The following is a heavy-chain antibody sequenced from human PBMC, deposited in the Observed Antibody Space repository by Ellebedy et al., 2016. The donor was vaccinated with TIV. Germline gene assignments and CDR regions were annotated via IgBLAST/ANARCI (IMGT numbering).Heavy chain of an antibody. CDR1: GFAFSNFG. CDR2: TRYDESRR. D-gene: IGHD1-26*01. Sequence: GESLKISCAASGFAFSNFGMHWVRQAPGKGLEWVAFTRYDESRRYYADSVKGRFTISRDNSKNTLFLQMNRLRVEDSAAYFCATHGIGPYYYGMDVWGQGTTVTVSS. J-gene: IGHJ6*02. CDR3: ATHGIGPYYYGMDV. V-gene: IGHV3-30*02.